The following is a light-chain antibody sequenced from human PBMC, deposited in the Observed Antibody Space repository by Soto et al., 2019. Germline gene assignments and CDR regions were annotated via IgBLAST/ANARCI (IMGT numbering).Light chain of an antibody. CDR3: CSYTNSITRV. J-gene: IGLJ1*01. CDR1: SSDVGAYNY. CDR2: DVF. Sequence: QSALTQPASVSGSPGQSITISCTGTSSDVGAYNYVSWYQQHPGKVPRLIIYDVFNRPSGVSARFSGAKSGNTASLTISGLQAEDEADYYCCSYTNSITRVFGTGTKLTV. V-gene: IGLV2-14*03.